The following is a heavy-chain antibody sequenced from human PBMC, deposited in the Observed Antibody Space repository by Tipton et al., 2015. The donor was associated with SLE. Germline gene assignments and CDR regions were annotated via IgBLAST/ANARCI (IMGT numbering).Heavy chain of an antibody. J-gene: IGHJ4*02. D-gene: IGHD2-2*01. CDR1: GGSISRNGYS. Sequence: LRLSCTVSGGSISRNGYSWSWIRQPPGKGLEWLGYFFHSGSTYYNPSLKGRVTLTADRSKNQFSLKLTSVTAADTAVYYCARDSCSSATCYYFDYWGQGIPVTVSS. CDR3: ARDSCSSATCYYFDY. CDR2: FFHSGST. V-gene: IGHV4-30-2*01.